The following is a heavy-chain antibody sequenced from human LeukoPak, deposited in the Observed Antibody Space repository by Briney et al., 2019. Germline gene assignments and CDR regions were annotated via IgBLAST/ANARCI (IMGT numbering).Heavy chain of an antibody. CDR3: AKDCRSTSCSQFDP. V-gene: IGHV3-11*01. J-gene: IGHJ5*02. D-gene: IGHD2-2*01. CDR1: GFTFSDYY. CDR2: ISSSGSTI. Sequence: GGSLRLSCAASGFTFSDYYMSWIRQAPGKGLEWVSYISSSGSTIYYADSVKGRFTISRDNAKNSLYLQMNSLRAEDTAVYYCAKDCRSTSCSQFDPWGQGTLVTVSS.